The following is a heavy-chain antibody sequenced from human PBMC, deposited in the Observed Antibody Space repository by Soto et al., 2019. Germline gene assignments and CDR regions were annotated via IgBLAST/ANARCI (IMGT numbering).Heavy chain of an antibody. Sequence: GASVKVSCKASGYTFTSYDINWVRQATGQGLEWMGWMNPNSGNTGYAQKFQGRVTMTRNTSISTAYMELSSLRSEDTAVYYCARGFSSGSNYYYYGMDVRGQGTTVTVSS. CDR2: MNPNSGNT. J-gene: IGHJ6*02. D-gene: IGHD6-19*01. CDR1: GYTFTSYD. CDR3: ARGFSSGSNYYYYGMDV. V-gene: IGHV1-8*01.